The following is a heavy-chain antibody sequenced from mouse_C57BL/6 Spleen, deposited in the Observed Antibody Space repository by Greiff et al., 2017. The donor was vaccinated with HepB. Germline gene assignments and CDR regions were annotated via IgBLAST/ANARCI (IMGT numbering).Heavy chain of an antibody. CDR1: GYTFTSYW. V-gene: IGHV1-61*01. D-gene: IGHD4-1*01. CDR2: IYPSDSET. Sequence: VQLQQPGAELVRPGSSVKLSCKASGYTFTSYWMDWVKQRPGQGLEWIGNIYPSDSETHYNQKFKDKATLTVDKSSSTAYMQLSSLTSEDSAVYYCARETGTEAYWGQGTLVTVSA. CDR3: ARETGTEAY. J-gene: IGHJ3*01.